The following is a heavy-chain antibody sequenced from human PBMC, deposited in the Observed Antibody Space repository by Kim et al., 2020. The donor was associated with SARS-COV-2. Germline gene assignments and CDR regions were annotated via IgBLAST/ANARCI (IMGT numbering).Heavy chain of an antibody. CDR3: ARAGQRVVPAALGIFYTKYYYDMDV. CDR2: INHSGST. D-gene: IGHD2-2*01. V-gene: IGHV4-34*01. J-gene: IGHJ6*02. CDR1: GGSFSGYY. Sequence: SETLSLTCAVYGGSFSGYYWSWIRQPPGKGLEWIGEINHSGSTNYNPSPKSRVIISVDTSKNQFSLKLSSVIAADAAVYYCARAGQRVVPAALGIFYTKYYYDMDVWGQGTTVTVSS.